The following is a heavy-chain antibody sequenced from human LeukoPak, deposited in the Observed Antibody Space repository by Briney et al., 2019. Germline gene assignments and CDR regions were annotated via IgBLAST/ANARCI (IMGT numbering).Heavy chain of an antibody. CDR2: INSDGSST. J-gene: IGHJ6*03. CDR3: ARAPVSVYYYMDV. CDR1: GFTFSSYW. Sequence: PGGSLRLSCAASGFTFSSYWMHWVCQAPGKGLVWVSRINSDGSSTSYADSVKGRFTISRDNAKNTLYLQMNSLRAEDTAVYYCARAPVSVYYYMDVWGKGTTVTVSS. V-gene: IGHV3-74*01. D-gene: IGHD3-10*01.